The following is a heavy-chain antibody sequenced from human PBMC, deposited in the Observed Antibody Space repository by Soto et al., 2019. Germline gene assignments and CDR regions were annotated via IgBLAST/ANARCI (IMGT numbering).Heavy chain of an antibody. Sequence: PSETLSLTCTVSGGSISGYYWHWFRQPAGKRLEWIGRIHTGGATDYSPSLRSRLDMSIDTSKNRLSLRLNYMTAADTAIYYCARISGGPICWGRGTLVTVSS. D-gene: IGHD2-15*01. CDR3: ARISGGPIC. V-gene: IGHV4-4*07. J-gene: IGHJ4*02. CDR1: GGSISGYY. CDR2: IHTGGAT.